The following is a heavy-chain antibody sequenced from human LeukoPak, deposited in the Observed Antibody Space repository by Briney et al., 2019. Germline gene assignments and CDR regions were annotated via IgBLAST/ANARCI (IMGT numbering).Heavy chain of an antibody. CDR1: GFIFSPYS. V-gene: IGHV3-48*04. CDR3: ARGDYGDLNYYYYYMDV. Sequence: GRSLRLSCASSGFIFSPYSMHWVRQAPGKGLEGVSYISCSCSTIYYADSVKGRFTISRDNAKNSLYLQMNSLRAEDTAVYYCARGDYGDLNYYYYYMDVWGKGTTVTISS. CDR2: ISCSCSTI. D-gene: IGHD4-17*01. J-gene: IGHJ6*03.